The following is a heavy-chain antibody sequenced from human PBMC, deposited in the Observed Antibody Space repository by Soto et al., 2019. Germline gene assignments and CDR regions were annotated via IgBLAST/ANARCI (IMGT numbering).Heavy chain of an antibody. Sequence: EVQLLESGGGLVQPGGSLRLSCAASGFTFSSYAMSWVRQAPGKGLAWVSGISVSGGSTYYADSVKGRFTISRDNSKNTMYLQMNSLRADDTAGYYCASNTRYDPPDYWGQGTLVTVSS. CDR3: ASNTRYDPPDY. J-gene: IGHJ4*02. V-gene: IGHV3-23*01. CDR1: GFTFSSYA. CDR2: ISVSGGST. D-gene: IGHD3-16*01.